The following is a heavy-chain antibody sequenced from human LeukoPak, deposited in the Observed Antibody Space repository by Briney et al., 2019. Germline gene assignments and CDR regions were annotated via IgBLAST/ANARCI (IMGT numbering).Heavy chain of an antibody. V-gene: IGHV3-48*04. CDR3: ARGYDYVWGSYRTTDY. CDR1: GFTFTSYS. J-gene: IGHJ4*02. D-gene: IGHD3-16*02. CDR2: ISSSGSTI. Sequence: GGSLRLSCAASGFTFTSYSMNWVRQAPGKGLEWVSYISSSGSTIYYADSVKGRFTISRDNAKNSLYLQMNSLRAEDTAVYYCARGYDYVWGSYRTTDYWGQGTLVTVSS.